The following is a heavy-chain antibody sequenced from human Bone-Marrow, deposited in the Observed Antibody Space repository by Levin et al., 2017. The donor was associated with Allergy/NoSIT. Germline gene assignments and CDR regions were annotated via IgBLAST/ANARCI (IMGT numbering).Heavy chain of an antibody. J-gene: IGHJ5*02. CDR2: ISGSGGST. D-gene: IGHD6-6*01. Sequence: PGGSLRLSCAASGFTFSSYAMSWVRQAPGKGLEWVSAISGSGGSTYYADSVKGRFTISRDNSKNTLYLQMNSLRAEDTAVYYCAKDRGPMAARFLNWFDPWGQGTLVTVSS. V-gene: IGHV3-23*01. CDR3: AKDRGPMAARFLNWFDP. CDR1: GFTFSSYA.